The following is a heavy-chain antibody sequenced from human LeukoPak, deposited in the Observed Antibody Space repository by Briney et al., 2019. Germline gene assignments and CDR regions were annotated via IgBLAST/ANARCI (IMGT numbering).Heavy chain of an antibody. J-gene: IGHJ5*02. V-gene: IGHV1-18*01. CDR3: ASKDSSGWYEEA. CDR2: ISAYNGNT. D-gene: IGHD6-19*01. CDR1: GYTFTSYG. Sequence: GASVKVSCKASGYTFTSYGISWVRQAPGQGLEWMGWISAYNGNTNYAQKFQGRVTMTRDTSTSTVYMELSSLKSEDTAIYYCASKDSSGWYEEAWGQGTLVTVSS.